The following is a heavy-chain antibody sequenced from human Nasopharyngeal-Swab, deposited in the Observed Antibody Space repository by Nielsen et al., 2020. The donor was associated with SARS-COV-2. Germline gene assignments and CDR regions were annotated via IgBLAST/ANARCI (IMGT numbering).Heavy chain of an antibody. Sequence: ASVKVSCKTSGYTFSSFDINWVRQATGRGLEWVGWMNLDSGYTHSAQEFQGKVTLTRDTSRSTAYMELSSLRSEDTAVYYCARCSRPKRHLDYWGQGTMVTV. D-gene: IGHD1-1*01. V-gene: IGHV1-8*01. CDR1: GYTFSSFD. CDR3: ARCSRPKRHLDY. CDR2: MNLDSGYT. J-gene: IGHJ4*02.